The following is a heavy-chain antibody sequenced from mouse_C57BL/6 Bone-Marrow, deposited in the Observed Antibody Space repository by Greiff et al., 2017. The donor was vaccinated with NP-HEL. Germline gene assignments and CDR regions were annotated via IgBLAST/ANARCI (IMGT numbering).Heavy chain of an antibody. CDR3: ARKGFGSSYPYFDY. D-gene: IGHD1-1*01. Sequence: EVKLQESGPGLVKPSQSLSLTCSVTGYSITSGYYWNWIRQFPGNKLEWMGYISYDGSNNYNPSLKNRISITRDTSKNQFFLKLNSVTTEDTATYYCARKGFGSSYPYFDYWGQGTTLTVSS. V-gene: IGHV3-6*01. CDR2: ISYDGSN. CDR1: GYSITSGYY. J-gene: IGHJ2*01.